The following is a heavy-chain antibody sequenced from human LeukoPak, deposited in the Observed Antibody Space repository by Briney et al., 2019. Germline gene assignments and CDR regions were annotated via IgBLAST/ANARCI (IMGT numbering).Heavy chain of an antibody. CDR2: IYYSGST. Sequence: SETLYLTCNVSGASISGYFWSWIRQPPGKGLEWIASIYYSGSTNYNPSLRSRVTILLDTSKNQFSLKLSSVTAADTAVYYCVGKPRRGYSYGGEGYWGQGTLVTVSS. D-gene: IGHD5-18*01. J-gene: IGHJ4*02. CDR3: VGKPRRGYSYGGEGY. CDR1: GASISGYF. V-gene: IGHV4-59*01.